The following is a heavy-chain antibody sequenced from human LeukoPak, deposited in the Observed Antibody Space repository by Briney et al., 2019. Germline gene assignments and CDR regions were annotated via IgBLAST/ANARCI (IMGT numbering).Heavy chain of an antibody. CDR3: AKDRITMIVVADAFDI. V-gene: IGHV3-23*01. CDR1: GFTFSSYA. D-gene: IGHD3-22*01. J-gene: IGHJ3*02. Sequence: PGGSLRLSCAAPGFTFSSYAISWVRQAPGKGLEWVSAISGSGGSTYYADSVKGRFTISTDNSKNTLYLQMNSLRAEDTAVYYCAKDRITMIVVADAFDIWGQGKMVTVSS. CDR2: ISGSGGST.